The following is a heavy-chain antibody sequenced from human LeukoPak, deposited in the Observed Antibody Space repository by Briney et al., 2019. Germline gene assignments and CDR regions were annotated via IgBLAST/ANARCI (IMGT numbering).Heavy chain of an antibody. CDR3: ARADFVKWWFDP. Sequence: GGSLRLSCAASGFTVSSNYMSWVRQAPGKGLEWVSVIYSGGSTYYADSVKGRFTISRDNSKNTLYPQMNSLRAEDTAVYYCARADFVKWWFDPWGQGTLVTVSS. J-gene: IGHJ5*02. V-gene: IGHV3-66*02. CDR1: GFTVSSNY. CDR2: IYSGGST. D-gene: IGHD1-26*01.